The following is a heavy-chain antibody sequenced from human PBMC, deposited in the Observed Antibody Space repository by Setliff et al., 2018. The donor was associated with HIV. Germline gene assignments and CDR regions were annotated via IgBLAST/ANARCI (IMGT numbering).Heavy chain of an antibody. CDR2: IYYSGST. Sequence: SETLSLTCTISGDSINSGDSYWTWIRHHPGKGLEWIVYIYYSGSTNYNPSLNSRVIISVDSSKNQFFLKLTSVTAADTAMYYCAIVSQDLLGAFDIWGQGTMVTVSS. J-gene: IGHJ3*02. V-gene: IGHV4-31*03. CDR1: GDSINSGDSY. CDR3: AIVSQDLLGAFDI. D-gene: IGHD7-27*01.